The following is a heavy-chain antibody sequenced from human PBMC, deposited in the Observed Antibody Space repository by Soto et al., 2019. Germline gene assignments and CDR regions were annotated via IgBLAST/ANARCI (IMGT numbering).Heavy chain of an antibody. CDR3: ARDFEGNFDY. J-gene: IGHJ4*02. CDR1: GFAFSSYN. D-gene: IGHD3-10*01. V-gene: IGHV3-30*03. CDR2: LSTDGRTS. Sequence: QVQLVESGGGVVQPGRSLRLSCSASGFAFSSYNMHWVRQAPGKGPEWLAILSTDGRTSYYADSLRGRFTISRDNSRNTLFLQINILRADDTAVYYCARDFEGNFDYWGQGTLVTVSP.